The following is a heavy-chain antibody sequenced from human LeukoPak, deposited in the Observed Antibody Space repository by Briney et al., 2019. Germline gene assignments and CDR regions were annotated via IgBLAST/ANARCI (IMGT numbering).Heavy chain of an antibody. J-gene: IGHJ4*02. D-gene: IGHD3-9*01. Sequence: SETLSLTCTVSGGSISRSNWWSWVRQPPGKGLEWIGEIHDTGSTNYNPPLKSRVTMSLDKSKNQFSLNLNSVTAADTAVYYCATYYNILSGYTFDYWGQGTLVAVSS. CDR2: IHDTGST. CDR3: ATYYNILSGYTFDY. V-gene: IGHV4-4*02. CDR1: GGSISRSNW.